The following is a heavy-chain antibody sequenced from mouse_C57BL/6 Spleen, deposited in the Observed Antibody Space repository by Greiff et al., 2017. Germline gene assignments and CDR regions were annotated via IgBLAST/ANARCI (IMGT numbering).Heavy chain of an antibody. Sequence: EVQLQQSGPELVKPGASVKISCKASGYTFTDYYMNWVKQSHGKSLEWIGDINPNNGGTSYNQKFKGKATLTVDKSSSTAYMELRSLTSEDSAVYYCERVWWDESYFDDWGQGTTLTVSS. CDR3: ERVWWDESYFDD. J-gene: IGHJ2*01. D-gene: IGHD1-1*02. V-gene: IGHV1-26*01. CDR2: INPNNGGT. CDR1: GYTFTDYY.